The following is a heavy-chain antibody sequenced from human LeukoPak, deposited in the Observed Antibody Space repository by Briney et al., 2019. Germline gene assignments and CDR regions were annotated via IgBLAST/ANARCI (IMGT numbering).Heavy chain of an antibody. CDR1: GFTFSSYS. J-gene: IGHJ4*02. CDR2: ISSSSSYI. Sequence: GGSLRLSCAASGFTFSSYSMNWVRQAPGKGLEWVSSISSSSSYIYYADSVKGRFTISRGNSKNTLYLQMNSLRAEDTAVYYCAKGLHYYDSSGYYPFDYWGQGTLVTVSS. CDR3: AKGLHYYDSSGYYPFDY. V-gene: IGHV3-21*01. D-gene: IGHD3-22*01.